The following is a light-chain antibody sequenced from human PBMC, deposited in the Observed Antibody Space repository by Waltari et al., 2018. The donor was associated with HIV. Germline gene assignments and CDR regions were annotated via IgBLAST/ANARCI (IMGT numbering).Light chain of an antibody. V-gene: IGKV3-11*01. CDR3: QQRTNWPPGIT. CDR1: QKISSY. CDR2: DAS. J-gene: IGKJ5*01. Sequence: ETVLTQSPATLSLSPGERAALSCRASQKISSYLAWYQQKPGQAPRLLIYDASNRATGIAARFSGSGYGTDFTLTISSLEPEDFAVYYCQQRTNWPPGITFGKGTRLEIK.